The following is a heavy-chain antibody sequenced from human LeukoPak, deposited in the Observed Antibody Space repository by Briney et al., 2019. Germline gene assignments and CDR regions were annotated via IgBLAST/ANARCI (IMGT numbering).Heavy chain of an antibody. CDR3: ARRWNYGRNYYIDV. CDR2: INDSGRT. CDR1: GGSFSNYY. J-gene: IGHJ6*03. Sequence: SETLSLTSAVYGGSFSNYYWSWIRQTPGKGMEWIGEINDSGRTNYNPSLMSRVTVSVDTSKNQFSLRLTSVTATDTAVYYCARRWNYGRNYYIDVWGKGATVSVSS. D-gene: IGHD1-7*01. V-gene: IGHV4-34*01.